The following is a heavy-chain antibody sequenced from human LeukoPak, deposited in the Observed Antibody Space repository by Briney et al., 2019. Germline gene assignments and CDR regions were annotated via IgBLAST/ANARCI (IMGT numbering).Heavy chain of an antibody. Sequence: PGGCLRLSCAASGFTFSSHEMNWVRRAPGKGLEWVSIIYSGGSTYYADSVKGRFTISRDNSKNTLYLQMNGLRAEDTAVYYCASYRYGSSFAFDIWGQGTMVTVSS. D-gene: IGHD6-6*01. CDR2: IYSGGST. CDR3: ASYRYGSSFAFDI. CDR1: GFTFSSHE. V-gene: IGHV3-66*01. J-gene: IGHJ3*02.